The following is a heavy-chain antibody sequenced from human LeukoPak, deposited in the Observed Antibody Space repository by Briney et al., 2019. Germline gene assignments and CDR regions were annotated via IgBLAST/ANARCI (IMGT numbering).Heavy chain of an antibody. D-gene: IGHD6-13*01. J-gene: IGHJ4*02. CDR3: ARIRSSWHPFDY. CDR1: GFTFSSYS. Sequence: PGGSLRLSCAASGFTFSSYSMNWVRQAPGKGLEWVSSISSSSSYIYYADSVKGRFTISRDNSKNTLYLQMNSLRAEDTAVYYCARIRSSWHPFDYWGQGTLVTVSS. V-gene: IGHV3-21*04. CDR2: ISSSSSYI.